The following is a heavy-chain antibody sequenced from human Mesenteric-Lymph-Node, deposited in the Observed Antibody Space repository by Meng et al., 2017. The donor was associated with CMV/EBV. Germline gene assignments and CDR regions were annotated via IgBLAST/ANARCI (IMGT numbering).Heavy chain of an antibody. V-gene: IGHV1-46*01. D-gene: IGHD2-15*01. Sequence: ASVKVSCKASGYSFTNSYIHWVRQAPGQGLEWMARINPSGDTTTQAQKFQGRVTLTRDTSTTTVSLELTRLTSEDTAVYYCARDTPGEDKWDWGQGTLVTVSS. CDR3: ARDTPGEDKWD. CDR2: INPSGDTT. J-gene: IGHJ1*01. CDR1: GYSFTNSY.